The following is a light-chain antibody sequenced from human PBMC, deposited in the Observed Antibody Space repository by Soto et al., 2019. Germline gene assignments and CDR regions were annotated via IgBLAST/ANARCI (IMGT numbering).Light chain of an antibody. Sequence: DIQMTQSPSSLSASVGNRVTITCRASQSIANYLNWYQQKPAKAPKLLIYAASTLQSGVPSKFSGSGCGTEFFLPISSLQTQDFLAYFCQQNYSPPPITFGQGTRLEIK. V-gene: IGKV1-39*01. CDR2: AAS. CDR3: QQNYSPPPIT. J-gene: IGKJ5*01. CDR1: QSIANY.